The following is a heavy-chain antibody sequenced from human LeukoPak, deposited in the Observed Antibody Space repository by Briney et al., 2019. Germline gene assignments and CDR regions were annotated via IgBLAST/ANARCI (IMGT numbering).Heavy chain of an antibody. V-gene: IGHV4-59*01. Sequence: SETLSLTCTVSGGSISSYYWSWIRQPPGKGLEWIGYIYYSGSTNYNPSLKSRVTISVDTSKNQFSLKLSSVTAADTAVYHCARGPYYYDSSSFDYWGQGTLVTVSS. CDR2: IYYSGST. D-gene: IGHD3-22*01. J-gene: IGHJ4*02. CDR1: GGSISSYY. CDR3: ARGPYYYDSSSFDY.